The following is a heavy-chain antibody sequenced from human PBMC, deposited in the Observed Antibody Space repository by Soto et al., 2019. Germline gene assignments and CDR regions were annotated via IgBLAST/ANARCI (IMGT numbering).Heavy chain of an antibody. V-gene: IGHV4-39*02. J-gene: IGHJ5*02. CDR1: GASISSGGYF. Sequence: XATLSLPCTVSGASISSGGYFWGWIRQPPGRGLEWIGSISYSGGIYYNPSLKSRVTMSVDTSKNHCSLWLSSVTAADTAVYYCARCSSGSRWLPWGQGTLVTVSS. CDR3: ARCSSGSRWLP. CDR2: ISYSGGI. D-gene: IGHD6-19*01.